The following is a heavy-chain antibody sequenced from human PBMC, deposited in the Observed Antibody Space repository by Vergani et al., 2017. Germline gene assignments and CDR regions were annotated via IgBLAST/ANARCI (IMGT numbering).Heavy chain of an antibody. CDR3: ARDTVWYCGGVSYILDY. CDR2: IIPILGIA. D-gene: IGHD2-21*02. V-gene: IGHV1-69*08. Sequence: QVQLVQSGAEVKKPGSSVKVSCKASGGTFSSYTISWVRQAPGQGLEWMGRIIPILGIANYAQKFQGRVTITADKSTSTAYMELSSLRSEDTAVYYCARDTVWYCGGVSYILDYWGQGPLVTVSS. J-gene: IGHJ4*02. CDR1: GGTFSSYT.